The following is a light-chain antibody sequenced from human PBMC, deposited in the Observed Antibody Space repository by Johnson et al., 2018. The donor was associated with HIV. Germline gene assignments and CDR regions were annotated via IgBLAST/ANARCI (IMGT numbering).Light chain of an antibody. CDR3: GTWDTSLSARGV. Sequence: QAVLTQPPSVSAAPGQKVTLSCSGSSSTIGNNYVSWYHHLPGTAPKLLIYENNKRPSGIPDRFSGSKSGTSATLDITGLQTGDEADDYCGTWDTSLSARGVVGTGTKGNV. CDR2: ENN. J-gene: IGLJ1*01. CDR1: SSTIGNNY. V-gene: IGLV1-51*02.